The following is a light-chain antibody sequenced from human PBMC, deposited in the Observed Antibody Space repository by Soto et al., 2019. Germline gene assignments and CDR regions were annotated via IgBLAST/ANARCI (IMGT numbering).Light chain of an antibody. CDR2: GAS. V-gene: IGKV3-20*01. CDR1: QSVSSNY. Sequence: GLRQSPDTLSLSPGERATLSCRASQSVSSNYLAWYQQIPGQAPRPLIYGASSRVPGIPDRFSGSGSGTDFTLTISRLEPEDFAVYYCQQYGSLPWTFGQGTKVDIK. J-gene: IGKJ1*01. CDR3: QQYGSLPWT.